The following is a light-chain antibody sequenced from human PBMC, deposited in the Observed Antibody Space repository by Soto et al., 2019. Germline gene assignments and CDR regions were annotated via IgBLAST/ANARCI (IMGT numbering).Light chain of an antibody. V-gene: IGKV3-20*01. Sequence: EIVLTQSPGTLSLSPGERATLSCRASQSVSSSYLAWYQLKPGQAPRLLIYGASNRATDIPDRFSGSGSVTDFTLTISRLEPEDFAVYYCQQYGSSPLTFGGGTKVEIK. CDR2: GAS. J-gene: IGKJ4*01. CDR3: QQYGSSPLT. CDR1: QSVSSSY.